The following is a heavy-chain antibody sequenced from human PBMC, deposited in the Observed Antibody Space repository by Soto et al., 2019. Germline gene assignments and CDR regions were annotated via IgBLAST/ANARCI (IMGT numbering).Heavy chain of an antibody. CDR3: ARDRSSLLHPTYGMDV. Sequence: GGSLRLSCAASGFTFSSYGMHWVRQAPGKGLEWVAVIWYDGSNKYYADSVKGRFTISRDNSKNTLYLQMNSLRAEDTAVYYCARDRSSLLHPTYGMDVWDQGTTVTVSS. CDR2: IWYDGSNK. CDR1: GFTFSSYG. J-gene: IGHJ6*02. V-gene: IGHV3-33*01.